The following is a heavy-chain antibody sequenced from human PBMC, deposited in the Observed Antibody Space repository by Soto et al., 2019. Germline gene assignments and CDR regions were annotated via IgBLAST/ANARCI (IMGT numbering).Heavy chain of an antibody. V-gene: IGHV3-49*03. CDR2: IRSKAYGGTT. CDR3: TRFKAAYCSSTSCSPPDY. D-gene: IGHD2-2*01. CDR1: GFTFGDYA. J-gene: IGHJ4*02. Sequence: GGSLRLSCTAFGFTFGDYAMSWFRQAPGKGVGWVGFIRSKAYGGTTEYAASVKGRFTISRDDSKSIAYLQMNSLKTEDTAVYYCTRFKAAYCSSTSCSPPDYWGQGTLVTVSS.